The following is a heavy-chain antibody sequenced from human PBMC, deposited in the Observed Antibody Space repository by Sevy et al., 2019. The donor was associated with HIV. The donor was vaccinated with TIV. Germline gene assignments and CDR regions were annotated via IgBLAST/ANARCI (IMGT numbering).Heavy chain of an antibody. Sequence: ASVKVSCKASGYTFTSYGISWVRQAPGQGLEWMGWISAYNGNTNYAQKLQGRVTMTTDTSTSTAYMELRSLRSDDTAVYYCARAEEGATGGDAFDIWGQGTMVTVSS. CDR3: ARAEEGATGGDAFDI. J-gene: IGHJ3*02. CDR2: ISAYNGNT. CDR1: GYTFTSYG. V-gene: IGHV1-18*01. D-gene: IGHD1-26*01.